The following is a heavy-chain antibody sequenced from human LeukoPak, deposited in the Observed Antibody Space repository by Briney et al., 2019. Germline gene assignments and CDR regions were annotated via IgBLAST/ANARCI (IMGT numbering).Heavy chain of an antibody. V-gene: IGHV3-30*02. Sequence: GGSLRLSCAASGFTFSSYDMNWVRQAPGKGLEWVAFIRYDGSRKYYADSVKGRFTISRDNSKNTVFLQMNSLRAEDTAVYYYARDPSSSSSVGGYLDYWGQGTLVTVSS. CDR1: GFTFSSYD. CDR3: ARDPSSSSSVGGYLDY. D-gene: IGHD6-6*01. CDR2: IRYDGSRK. J-gene: IGHJ4*02.